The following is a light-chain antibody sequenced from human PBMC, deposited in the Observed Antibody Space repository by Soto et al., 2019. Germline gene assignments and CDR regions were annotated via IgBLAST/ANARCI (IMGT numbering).Light chain of an antibody. V-gene: IGLV3-10*01. J-gene: IGLJ3*02. CDR2: EDT. CDR3: YSADSSGYHWV. Sequence: SYELTQAPSVSVSPGQPARITCSGDALPKKYAFWYQQKSGQAPVLVIYEDTKRPSGIPERFSGSSSGTVVTLTISGAQVEDEADYFCYSADSSGYHWVFGGGTKLTVL. CDR1: ALPKKY.